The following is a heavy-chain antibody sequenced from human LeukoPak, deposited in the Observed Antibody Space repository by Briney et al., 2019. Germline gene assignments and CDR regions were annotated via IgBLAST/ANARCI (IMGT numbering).Heavy chain of an antibody. D-gene: IGHD3-10*01. J-gene: IGHJ6*03. CDR3: ARGKTGSYYSRSYYMDV. Sequence: GGSLRLSCAASGFIFSDYYMSWVRQAPGKGLEWVSYISSSGITIYYADSVKGRFTISRDNAKNSLYLQMNSLRAEDTAVYYCARGKTGSYYSRSYYMDVWGKGTTVTVSS. CDR1: GFIFSDYY. V-gene: IGHV3-11*01. CDR2: ISSSGITI.